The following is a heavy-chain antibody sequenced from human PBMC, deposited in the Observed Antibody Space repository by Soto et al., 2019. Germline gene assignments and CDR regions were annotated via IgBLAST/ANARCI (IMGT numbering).Heavy chain of an antibody. D-gene: IGHD5-18*01. V-gene: IGHV1-8*01. J-gene: IGHJ5*02. CDR1: GYTFTSYD. Sequence: ASVKVSCKASGYTFTSYDIKWVRQATGHRLEWMGWVNPGSGDTGYAQKFQGRLTMTRDISIATAYMELNSLTSEDTAIYYCERMDSFGSLNWFAPCGEGTLVAVSS. CDR3: ERMDSFGSLNWFAP. CDR2: VNPGSGDT.